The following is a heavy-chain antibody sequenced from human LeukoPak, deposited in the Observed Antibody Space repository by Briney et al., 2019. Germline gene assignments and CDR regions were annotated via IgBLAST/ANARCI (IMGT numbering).Heavy chain of an antibody. D-gene: IGHD3-22*01. CDR1: GGSFSGYY. CDR2: INHSGSI. J-gene: IGHJ4*02. V-gene: IGHV4-34*01. CDR3: ARAGYYDSSGYSY. Sequence: SETLSLTCAVYGGSFSGYYWSWIRQPPGKGLEWIGEINHSGSINYNPSLKSRVTISVDTSKNQFSLKLSSVTAADTAVYYCARAGYYDSSGYSYWGQGTLVTVSS.